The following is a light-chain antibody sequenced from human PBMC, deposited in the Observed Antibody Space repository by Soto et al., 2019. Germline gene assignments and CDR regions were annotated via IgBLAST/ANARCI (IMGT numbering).Light chain of an antibody. Sequence: QSVLTQPASVSGSPGQSITISCTGTSSDIGVYNHVSWYQQHTGKVTKLMIFEVSMLPSGVSTRFSASKSGNAASLIISGLQAEDEANYYCTSFTSRSTLVFGTGTKVTVL. CDR1: SSDIGVYNH. CDR3: TSFTSRSTLV. J-gene: IGLJ1*01. CDR2: EVS. V-gene: IGLV2-14*01.